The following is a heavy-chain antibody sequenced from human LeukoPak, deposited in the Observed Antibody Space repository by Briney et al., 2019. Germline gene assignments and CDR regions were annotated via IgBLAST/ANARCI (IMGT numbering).Heavy chain of an antibody. CDR3: AKSHASIWNVCDC. D-gene: IGHD1-1*01. V-gene: IGHV3-23*01. CDR1: GLTFSGYA. CDR2: ITAGGDST. Sequence: GGSLRLSCAASGLTFSGYAMSWVRLAPGKGLEWVSAITAGGDSTYYADSVKGRFTISRDNLKNMVFLQMNSLRAEDTAIYYCAKSHASIWNVCDCWGQGTLVTVSS. J-gene: IGHJ4*02.